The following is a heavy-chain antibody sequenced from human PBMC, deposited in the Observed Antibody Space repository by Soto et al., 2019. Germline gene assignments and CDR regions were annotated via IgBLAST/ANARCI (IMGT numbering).Heavy chain of an antibody. CDR1: GFTFSSYA. V-gene: IGHV3-23*01. D-gene: IGHD2-2*01. Sequence: EVQLLESGGGLVQPGGSLRLSCAVSGFTFSSYAMSWVRQAPGKGLEWVSAISGSGGSTYYADSVKGRFTISRDNSKNTQYLQMNSLRAEDTAVYYCANGGLSDCSTTSCSYWGQGTLVTVAS. J-gene: IGHJ4*02. CDR2: ISGSGGST. CDR3: ANGGLSDCSTTSCSY.